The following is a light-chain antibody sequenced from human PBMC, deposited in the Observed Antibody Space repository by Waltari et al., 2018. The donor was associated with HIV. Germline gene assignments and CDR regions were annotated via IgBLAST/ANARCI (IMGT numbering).Light chain of an antibody. CDR3: MQGLQIPLT. J-gene: IGKJ4*01. V-gene: IGKV2-28*01. CDR1: QSLLHSSGYNF. Sequence: IVMTQSPLSLSVTPGEPASISCTSTQSLLHSSGYNFLDWYMQKPGQSPQVLIYLAYNRASGVPARFSGSGSATDFTLKISIVEAEDVGFYYCMQGLQIPLTFGGGTKVEIK. CDR2: LAY.